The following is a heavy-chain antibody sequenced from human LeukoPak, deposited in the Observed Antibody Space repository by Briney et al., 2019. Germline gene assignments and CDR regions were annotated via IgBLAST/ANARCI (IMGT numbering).Heavy chain of an antibody. CDR3: ASGILADAFDI. D-gene: IGHD1-14*01. CDR2: ISSSSSYI. V-gene: IGHV3-21*01. Sequence: PGGSLRLSCAASGFTFSSYSMNWVRQAPGRGLEWVSSISSSSSYIYYADSVKGRFTISRDNAKNSLYLQMNSLRAEDTAVYYCASGILADAFDIWGQGTMVTVSS. J-gene: IGHJ3*02. CDR1: GFTFSSYS.